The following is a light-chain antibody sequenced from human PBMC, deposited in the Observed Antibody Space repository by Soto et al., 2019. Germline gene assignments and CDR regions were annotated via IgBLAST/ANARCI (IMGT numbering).Light chain of an antibody. Sequence: IQMTQSPSTLSAPVGDRVTITCHASQTISTLLAWFQHKPGKAPNLLIYDASNLESGVPSRFSGSGSGTEFTLTISSLQSDESATYFGQQYSHLVTFGQGTKLEIK. CDR2: DAS. J-gene: IGKJ2*01. CDR3: QQYSHLVT. CDR1: QTISTL. V-gene: IGKV1-5*01.